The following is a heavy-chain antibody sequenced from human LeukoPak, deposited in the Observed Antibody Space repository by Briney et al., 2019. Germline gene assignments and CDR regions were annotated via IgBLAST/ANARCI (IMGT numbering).Heavy chain of an antibody. Sequence: SETLSLTCTVSGGSISSSSYYWGWIRQPPGKGLEWIGSIYYSGSTYYNPSLKSRVTISVDTSKNQFSLKLSSVTAADTAVYYCARPRTPGSGSYYLRTNYYFDYWGQGTLVTVSS. D-gene: IGHD3-10*01. J-gene: IGHJ4*02. CDR1: GGSISSSSYY. CDR2: IYYSGST. CDR3: ARPRTPGSGSYYLRTNYYFDY. V-gene: IGHV4-39*01.